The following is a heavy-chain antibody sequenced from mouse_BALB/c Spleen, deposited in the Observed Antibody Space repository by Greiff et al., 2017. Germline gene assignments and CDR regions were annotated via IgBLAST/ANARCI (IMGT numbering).Heavy chain of an antibody. J-gene: IGHJ3*01. CDR1: GFSLTRYG. Sequence: VQLKASGPGLVAPSPSLSISCPVSGFSLTRYGVHWVRPPPGKGLEWLGVIWAGGSTNYNSALMSRLSISKDNSKSQVFLKMNSLQTDDTAMYYCAVYDGYYIAYWGQGTLVTVSA. CDR3: AVYDGYYIAY. CDR2: IWAGGST. V-gene: IGHV2-9*02. D-gene: IGHD2-3*01.